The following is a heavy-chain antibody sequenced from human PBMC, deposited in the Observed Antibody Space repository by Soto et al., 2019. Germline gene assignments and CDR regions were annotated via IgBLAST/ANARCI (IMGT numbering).Heavy chain of an antibody. D-gene: IGHD3-10*01. CDR1: GFTVSSNY. CDR3: ARVNGERPYYYSFYMDV. J-gene: IGHJ6*03. V-gene: IGHV3-53*04. Sequence: EVLLVESGGGLVQPGGSLRLSCAASGFTVSSNYMSWVRQAPGKGLEWVSVIYSGGSTYYADSVKGRFTISRHNSKNTLYLQMNSLRAEDTAVYYCARVNGERPYYYSFYMDVWCKGTTVTVSS. CDR2: IYSGGST.